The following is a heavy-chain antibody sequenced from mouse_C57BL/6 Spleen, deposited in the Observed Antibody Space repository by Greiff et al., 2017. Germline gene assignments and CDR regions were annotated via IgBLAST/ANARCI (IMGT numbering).Heavy chain of an antibody. CDR3: ARDDWAWFAY. J-gene: IGHJ3*01. D-gene: IGHD4-1*01. V-gene: IGHV14-3*01. Sequence: EVQLQQSVAELVRPGASVKLSCTASGYNIKNTYMHWVKQRPEQGLEWIGRIDPANGDTKYDQKFQGKATMTVDKSSNTAYMQLSSQTSEVTSISFCARDDWAWFAYWGQGTLVTVSA. CDR2: IDPANGDT. CDR1: GYNIKNTY.